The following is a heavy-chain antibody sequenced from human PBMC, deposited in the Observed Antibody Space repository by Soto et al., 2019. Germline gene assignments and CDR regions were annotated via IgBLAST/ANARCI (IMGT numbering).Heavy chain of an antibody. D-gene: IGHD6-25*01. Sequence: GGSLRLSCAASGFTFSSYGMHWVRQAPGKGLEWVAVISYDGSNKYYADSVKGRFTISRDNSKNTLYLQMNSLRAEDTAVYYCAKDVEGIAAPDSPYGMDVWGQGTTVTVSS. J-gene: IGHJ6*02. CDR3: AKDVEGIAAPDSPYGMDV. CDR1: GFTFSSYG. V-gene: IGHV3-30*18. CDR2: ISYDGSNK.